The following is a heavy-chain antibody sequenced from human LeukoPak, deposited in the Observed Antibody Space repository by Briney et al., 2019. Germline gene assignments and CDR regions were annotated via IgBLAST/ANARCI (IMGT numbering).Heavy chain of an antibody. V-gene: IGHV1-2*02. CDR1: GYTFTGYY. CDR3: ARDPSRHYDSSGYYYGDAFDI. D-gene: IGHD3-22*01. Sequence: ASVKVSCKASGYTFTGYYMHWVRQAPGQGLEWMGWINPNSGGTNYAQKFQGRVTMTRDTSISTAYMELSRLRSDDTAVYYCARDPSRHYDSSGYYYGDAFDIWGQGTMVTVSS. J-gene: IGHJ3*02. CDR2: INPNSGGT.